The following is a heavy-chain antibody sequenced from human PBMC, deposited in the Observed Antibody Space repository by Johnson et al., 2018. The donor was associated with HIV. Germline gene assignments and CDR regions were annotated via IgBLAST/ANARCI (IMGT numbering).Heavy chain of an antibody. CDR1: GFTFSSYW. Sequence: VQVLESGGGLVQPGGSLRLSCAASGFTFSSYWMSWVRQAPGKGLEWVANIKQDGSEKYYVDSVKGRFTISRDNAKNSLYLQMNSLRAEDTAVYYCARRDTYYYDSTPGAFDIWGQGTMVTVSS. D-gene: IGHD3-22*01. J-gene: IGHJ3*02. CDR2: IKQDGSEK. V-gene: IGHV3-7*05. CDR3: ARRDTYYYDSTPGAFDI.